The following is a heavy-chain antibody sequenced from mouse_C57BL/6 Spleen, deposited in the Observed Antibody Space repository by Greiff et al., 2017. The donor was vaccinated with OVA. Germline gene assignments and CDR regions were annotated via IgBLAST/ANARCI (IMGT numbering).Heavy chain of an antibody. V-gene: IGHV3-1*01. Sequence: EVQLQESGPGMVKPSQSLSLTCTVTGYSITSGYDWHWIRHFPGNKLEWMGYISYSGSTNYNPSLKSRISITHDTSKNHFFLKLNSVTTEDTATYYCARGGSSYYFDYWGQGTTLTVSS. CDR3: ARGGSSYYFDY. J-gene: IGHJ2*01. CDR2: ISYSGST. CDR1: GYSITSGYD. D-gene: IGHD1-1*01.